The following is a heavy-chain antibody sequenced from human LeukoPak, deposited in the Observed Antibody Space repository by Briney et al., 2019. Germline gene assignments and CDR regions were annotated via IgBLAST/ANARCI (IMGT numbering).Heavy chain of an antibody. J-gene: IGHJ6*03. D-gene: IGHD3-10*01. CDR3: ARLARSGSYYNRLYYYYMDV. CDR2: INHSGST. CDR1: GGSFSGYY. V-gene: IGHV4-34*01. Sequence: SETLSLTCAVYGGSFSGYYWSWIRQPPGKGLEWIGEINHSGSTNYNPSLKSRVTISVDTSKNQFSLKLSSVTAADTAVYYCARLARSGSYYNRLYYYYMDVWGKGTTVTISS.